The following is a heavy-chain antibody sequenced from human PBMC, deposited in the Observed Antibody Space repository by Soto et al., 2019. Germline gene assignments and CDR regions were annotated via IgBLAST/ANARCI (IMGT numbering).Heavy chain of an antibody. V-gene: IGHV4-59*01. Sequence: QMQLHESGPGLVKPSETLSLTCAVSGGAMHNYYWHWIRQSPGKGLEWIGYVYSSGSTTHNPSLRNRVSVSLDLAKNQVSLSLRSVTAADTAVYYCAREYQGSSGYYIDTWGQGALITVSS. CDR3: AREYQGSSGYYIDT. CDR2: VYSSGST. D-gene: IGHD3-22*01. J-gene: IGHJ5*02. CDR1: GGAMHNYY.